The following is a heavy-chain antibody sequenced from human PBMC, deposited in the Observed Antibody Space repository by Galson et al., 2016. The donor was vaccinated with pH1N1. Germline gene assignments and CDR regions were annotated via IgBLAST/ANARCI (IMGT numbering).Heavy chain of an antibody. Sequence: SLRLSCAASGFTFSNYWMHWVRQVPGKGLEWVANIKEDGSETYYVDSVRGRFTISRDNAKNSLYLQMNSLRDEDTALYYCARAIGRRCAYWGQGTLVTVSS. CDR2: IKEDGSET. CDR1: GFTFSNYW. D-gene: IGHD3-22*01. CDR3: ARAIGRRCAY. V-gene: IGHV3-7*01. J-gene: IGHJ4*02.